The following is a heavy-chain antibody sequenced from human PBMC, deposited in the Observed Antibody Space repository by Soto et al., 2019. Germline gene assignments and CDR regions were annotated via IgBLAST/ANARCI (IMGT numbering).Heavy chain of an antibody. CDR3: ARGLNGYLHYFDY. CDR1: GYTFTSYA. Sequence: QVQLVQSGAEVKKPGASVKVSCKASGYTFTSYAMHWVRQAPGQRLEWMGGINAGNGNTKYSQKFQGRVTITRDTYASTAYMELSSLRSEDTAVYYCARGLNGYLHYFDYWGQGTLVTVSS. V-gene: IGHV1-3*01. CDR2: INAGNGNT. J-gene: IGHJ4*02. D-gene: IGHD5-18*01.